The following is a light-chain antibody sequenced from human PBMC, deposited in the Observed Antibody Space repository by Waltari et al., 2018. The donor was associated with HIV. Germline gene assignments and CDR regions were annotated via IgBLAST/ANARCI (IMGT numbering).Light chain of an antibody. Sequence: QSALTQPPSASGSPGQSVTISCTGTSGDVGNYNYVSWYQQHPGKAPKLIMFDVNERPSWVPDRFFGSKSGNTASLTGSGLQADDEADYFCSAYGGSYNRLLFGGGTKLTVL. V-gene: IGLV2-8*01. CDR2: DVN. CDR3: SAYGGSYNRLL. J-gene: IGLJ2*01. CDR1: SGDVGNYNY.